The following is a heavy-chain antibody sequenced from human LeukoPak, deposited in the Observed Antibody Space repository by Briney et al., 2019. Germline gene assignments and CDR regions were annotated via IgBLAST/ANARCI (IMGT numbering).Heavy chain of an antibody. CDR3: ARNPEPSSGYYHYDAFDI. CDR1: GGTFSSYA. CDR2: IIPIFGTA. J-gene: IGHJ3*02. V-gene: IGHV1-69*05. D-gene: IGHD3-22*01. Sequence: GASVKVSCKASGGTFSSYAISWVRQAPGQGLEWMGGIIPIFGTANYAQKFQGRVTITTDESTSTAYMELSSLRSEDTAVYYCARNPEPSSGYYHYDAFDIWGQGTMVTVSS.